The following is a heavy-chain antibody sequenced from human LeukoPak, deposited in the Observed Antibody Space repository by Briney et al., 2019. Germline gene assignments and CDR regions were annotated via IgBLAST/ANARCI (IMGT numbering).Heavy chain of an antibody. D-gene: IGHD2-21*02. CDR3: ARLLVGTLYYFDY. J-gene: IGHJ4*02. Sequence: PSETLSLTCTVSGGSISSGSYYWSWIRQPAGKGLEWIGRIYTSGSTNYNPSLKSRVTISVDTSKNQFSLKLSSVTAADTAVYYCARLLVGTLYYFDYWGQGTLVTVSS. V-gene: IGHV4-61*02. CDR1: GGSISSGSYY. CDR2: IYTSGST.